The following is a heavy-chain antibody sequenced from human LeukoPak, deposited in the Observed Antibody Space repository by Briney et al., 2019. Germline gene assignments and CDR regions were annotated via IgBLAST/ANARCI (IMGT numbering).Heavy chain of an antibody. CDR3: ARSWGYDFWSGNLLDY. CDR2: IYHSGST. Sequence: SETLSLTCAVSGGSISSSNWWSWVRQPPGKGLEWIGEIYHSGSTYYNPSLKSRVTVSLDMSKNQFSLGLSSVTAADTAVYHCARSWGYDFWSGNLLDYWGQGILVTVSS. J-gene: IGHJ4*02. D-gene: IGHD3-3*01. CDR1: GGSISSSNW. V-gene: IGHV4-4*02.